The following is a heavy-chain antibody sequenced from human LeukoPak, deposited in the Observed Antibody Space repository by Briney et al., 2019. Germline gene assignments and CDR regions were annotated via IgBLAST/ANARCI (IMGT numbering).Heavy chain of an antibody. J-gene: IGHJ6*04. CDR1: GFTFSSYS. Sequence: GGSLRLSCAASGFTFSSYSMNWVRQAPGKRLEWVSSISSSSSYTYYADSVKGRFTISRDNAKNSLYLQMNSLRAEDTAVYYCARDAGVYAIPEDVWGKGTTVTVSS. V-gene: IGHV3-21*01. D-gene: IGHD2-8*01. CDR3: ARDAGVYAIPEDV. CDR2: ISSSSSYT.